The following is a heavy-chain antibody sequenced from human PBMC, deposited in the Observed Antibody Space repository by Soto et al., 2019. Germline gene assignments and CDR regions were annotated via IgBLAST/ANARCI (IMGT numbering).Heavy chain of an antibody. CDR3: AREDGIGVVPAAMNYYYYGMDV. Sequence: GASVKVSCKASGGTFSSYAISWVRQAPGQGLEWMGGIIPIFGTANYAQKFQGRVTITADKSTSTAYMELSSLRSEDTAVYYCAREDGIGVVPAAMNYYYYGMDVWGQGTTVTVSS. V-gene: IGHV1-69*06. CDR1: GGTFSSYA. D-gene: IGHD2-2*01. CDR2: IIPIFGTA. J-gene: IGHJ6*02.